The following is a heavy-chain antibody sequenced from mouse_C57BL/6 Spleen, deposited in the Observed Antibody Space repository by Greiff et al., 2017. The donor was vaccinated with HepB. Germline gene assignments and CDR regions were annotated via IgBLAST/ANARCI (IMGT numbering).Heavy chain of an antibody. D-gene: IGHD1-1*01. CDR2: IDPSDSYT. CDR3: AAYYYGKEYYFDY. J-gene: IGHJ2*01. CDR1: GYTFTSYW. V-gene: IGHV1-50*01. Sequence: VQLQQSGAELVKPGASVKLSCKASGYTFTSYWMQWVKQRPGQGLEWIGEIDPSDSYTNYNQKFKGKATLTVDTSSSTAYMQLSSLTSADSAVYYCAAYYYGKEYYFDYWGQGTTLTVSS.